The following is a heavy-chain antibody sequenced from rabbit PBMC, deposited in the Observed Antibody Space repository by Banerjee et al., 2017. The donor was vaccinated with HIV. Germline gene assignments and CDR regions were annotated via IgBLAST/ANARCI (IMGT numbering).Heavy chain of an antibody. CDR1: GFSFSNKYM. V-gene: IGHV1S45*01. J-gene: IGHJ3*01. CDR2: IYTGSNTVT. D-gene: IGHD8-1*01. CDR3: AKDGGSDYDWAMDL. Sequence: QEQLEESGGDLVKPEGSLTLTCTASGFSFSNKYMMCWVRQAPGKGLEWIGCIYTGSNTVTWYASWAKGRFTISKTSSTTVDLQMTSLTAADTATYFCAKDGGSDYDWAMDLWGQGTLVTVS.